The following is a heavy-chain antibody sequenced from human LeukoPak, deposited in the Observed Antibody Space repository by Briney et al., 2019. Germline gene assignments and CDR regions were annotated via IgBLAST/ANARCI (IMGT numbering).Heavy chain of an antibody. J-gene: IGHJ4*02. Sequence: GGSLRLSCAASGFTVSSNYMTWVRQAPGKGLEWVSVIYSGGSTYYADSVKGRFTISRDNSKNTLYLQMNSLRAEDTAVYYCAKVVHYDFWSGNDYWGQGTLVTVSS. CDR2: IYSGGST. CDR1: GFTVSSNY. CDR3: AKVVHYDFWSGNDY. D-gene: IGHD3-3*01. V-gene: IGHV3-53*01.